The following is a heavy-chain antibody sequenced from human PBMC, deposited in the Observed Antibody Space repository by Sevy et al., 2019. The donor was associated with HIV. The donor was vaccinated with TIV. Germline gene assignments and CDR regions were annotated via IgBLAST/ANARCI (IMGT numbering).Heavy chain of an antibody. Sequence: GGSLRLSCAASAFTFSSYAMSWVRQAPGKGLEWVSAISGSGGSTYYADSVKGRFTISRDNSKNTLYLQMNSLRAEDTAVYYCAKIRFEIYCSGGSCYYFDYWGQGTLVTVSS. J-gene: IGHJ4*02. CDR1: AFTFSSYA. D-gene: IGHD2-15*01. V-gene: IGHV3-23*01. CDR2: ISGSGGST. CDR3: AKIRFEIYCSGGSCYYFDY.